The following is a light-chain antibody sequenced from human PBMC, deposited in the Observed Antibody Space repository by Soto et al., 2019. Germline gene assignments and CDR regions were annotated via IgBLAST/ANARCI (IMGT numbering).Light chain of an antibody. CDR1: QSVSSN. J-gene: IGKJ1*01. CDR3: QQYNNWPPWT. V-gene: IGKV3-15*01. CDR2: DAS. Sequence: EIVMTQSPATLSVSPGERATLSCRASQSVSSNLAWYQQKPGQAPRLLIYDASTGATGIPARFSGSGSGTEFTLTISSLQSEDFAVYYCQQYNNWPPWTFGQGTKVDSK.